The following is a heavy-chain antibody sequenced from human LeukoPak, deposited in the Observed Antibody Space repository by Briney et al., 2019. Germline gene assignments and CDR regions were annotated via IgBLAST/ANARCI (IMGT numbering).Heavy chain of an antibody. D-gene: IGHD2-2*01. J-gene: IGHJ6*03. V-gene: IGHV3-30*02. CDR3: AKASFQWSSSTCPQYYYYMDV. Sequence: PGGSLRPSCAASGFRFSSYGMHWVRQAPGKGLEGVAFVRYDGSEKYYADSVQGRFTISRDNSKSTVYLQMNSLRAGDTAVYYCAKASFQWSSSTCPQYYYYMDVWGKGTTVTVSS. CDR1: GFRFSSYG. CDR2: VRYDGSEK.